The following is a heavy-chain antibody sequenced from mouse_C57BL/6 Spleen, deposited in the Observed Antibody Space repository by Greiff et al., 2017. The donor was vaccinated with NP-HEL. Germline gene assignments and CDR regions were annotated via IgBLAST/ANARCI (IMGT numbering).Heavy chain of an antibody. CDR2: IHPSDSDT. J-gene: IGHJ2*01. CDR3: AIEYYGNSWDY. CDR1: GYTFTSYW. Sequence: QVQLKQPGAELVKPGASVKVSCKASGYTFTSYWMHWVKQRPGQGLEWIGRIHPSDSDTNYNQKFKGKATLTVDKSSSTAYMQLSSLTSEDSAVYYCAIEYYGNSWDYWGQGTTLTVSS. D-gene: IGHD2-1*01. V-gene: IGHV1-74*01.